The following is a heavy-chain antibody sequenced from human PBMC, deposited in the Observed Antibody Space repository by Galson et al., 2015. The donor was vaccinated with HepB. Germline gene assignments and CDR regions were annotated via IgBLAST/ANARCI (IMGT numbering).Heavy chain of an antibody. D-gene: IGHD3-3*01. V-gene: IGHV1-18*01. Sequence: SVKVSCKASGYTFTSYGISWVRQAPGQGLEWMGWISAYNGNTNYAQKLQGRVTMTTDTSTSTAYMELRSLRSDDTAVYYCARDREYDFWSGYYSNAFDIWGQGTMVTVSS. CDR1: GYTFTSYG. CDR2: ISAYNGNT. J-gene: IGHJ3*02. CDR3: ARDREYDFWSGYYSNAFDI.